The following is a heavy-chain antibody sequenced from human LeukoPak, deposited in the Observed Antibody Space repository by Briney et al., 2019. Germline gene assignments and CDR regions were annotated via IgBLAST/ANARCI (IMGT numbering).Heavy chain of an antibody. V-gene: IGHV4-38-2*02. CDR3: ARLRGRLSR. Sequence: PAETLSLTCTASGYSITICYYWGWLRQPPGKGLEWIGESNHSGTTNYNPSLKSRVTISVDTSKNQFSLKLSTLSAADTAVYYCARLRGRLSRWGQGTLVTVSS. CDR2: SNHSGTT. J-gene: IGHJ4*02. CDR1: GYSITICYY. D-gene: IGHD3-10*01.